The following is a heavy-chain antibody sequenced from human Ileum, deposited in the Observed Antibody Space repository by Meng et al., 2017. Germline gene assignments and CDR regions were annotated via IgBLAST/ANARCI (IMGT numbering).Heavy chain of an antibody. CDR3: ARLMVVGNTGYHFDN. CDR1: GGFIRNYY. D-gene: IGHD2-15*01. CDR2: IYYSGST. Sequence: VQLQESGPGLVKPSETLSLTCTVSGGFIRNYYWSWIRQPPRKGLEWIGYIYYSGSTNYNSSLKSRVTISVDTSKNQFSLKLSSVTAADTAVYYCARLMVVGNTGYHFDNWGQGTLVTVSS. J-gene: IGHJ4*02. V-gene: IGHV4-59*08.